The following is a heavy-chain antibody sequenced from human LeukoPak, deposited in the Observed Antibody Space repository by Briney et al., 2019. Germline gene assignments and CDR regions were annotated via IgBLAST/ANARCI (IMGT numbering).Heavy chain of an antibody. CDR1: GFIFNRYG. V-gene: IGHV3-48*02. CDR2: NSGSFITI. Sequence: GGSLRLSCTASGFIFNRYGMNWVRQAPGRGLEWISYNSGSFITIEYADSVKGRFTISRNNARNSLFLQMNSLRDEDTAVYYCVRTYDVLTGGFDYWGQGTPVTVSS. J-gene: IGHJ4*02. CDR3: VRTYDVLTGGFDY. D-gene: IGHD3-9*01.